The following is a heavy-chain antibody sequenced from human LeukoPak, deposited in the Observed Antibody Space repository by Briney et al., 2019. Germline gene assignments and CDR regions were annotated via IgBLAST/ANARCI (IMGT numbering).Heavy chain of an antibody. Sequence: PGESLTISCKASGYRFPTYWIGWVRQVSGKGLEWLGISYPTNSDARYSPSFQGRVTISVDTSITTAYLHLSSLQTSDTAIYYCARHAYDDILTGTTPPEYWGQGTLVAVSS. CDR1: GYRFPTYW. CDR3: ARHAYDDILTGTTPPEY. CDR2: SYPTNSDA. D-gene: IGHD3-9*01. V-gene: IGHV5-51*01. J-gene: IGHJ4*02.